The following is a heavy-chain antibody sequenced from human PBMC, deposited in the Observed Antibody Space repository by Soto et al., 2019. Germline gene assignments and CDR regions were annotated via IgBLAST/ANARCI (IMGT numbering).Heavy chain of an antibody. Sequence: GGSLRLSCAASGFTFSSYAMHWVRQAPGKGLEWVAVISYDGSNKYYADSVKGRFTISRDNSKNTLYLQMNSLRAEDTAVYYCARDSDANVLRFLEWLLYAQFDYWGQGTLVTVSS. D-gene: IGHD3-3*01. J-gene: IGHJ4*02. V-gene: IGHV3-30-3*01. CDR2: ISYDGSNK. CDR3: ARDSDANVLRFLEWLLYAQFDY. CDR1: GFTFSSYA.